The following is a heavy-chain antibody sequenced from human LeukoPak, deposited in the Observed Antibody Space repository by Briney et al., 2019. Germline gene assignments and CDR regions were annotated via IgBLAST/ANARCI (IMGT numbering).Heavy chain of an antibody. V-gene: IGHV3-30*14. J-gene: IGHJ4*02. CDR2: ISYDGSNK. D-gene: IGHD3-10*01. Sequence: GGSLRLSCAAAGFTFSSYARHWVRQAPGKGLEWVAVISYDGSNKYYADSVKGRFTISRDNSKNTLYLQMSSLRAEDTAVYYCASYGPTKDYWGQGTLVTVSS. CDR1: GFTFSSYA. CDR3: ASYGPTKDY.